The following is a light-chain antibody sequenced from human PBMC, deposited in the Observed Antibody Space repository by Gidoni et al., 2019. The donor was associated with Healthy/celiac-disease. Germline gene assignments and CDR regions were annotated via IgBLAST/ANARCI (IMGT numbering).Light chain of an antibody. CDR3: MQGTHWPWT. CDR2: KVS. CDR1: QSLVYRDGNTY. Sequence: DVVMTQSPLSLPVTLGQTASISCRSSQSLVYRDGNTYLHWFKQRPGQSPRRLIYKVSTRDSGVPDRFSGSGSGTDFTLTISRVEAEDVGVYYCMQGTHWPWTFGQGTKVEVK. V-gene: IGKV2-30*01. J-gene: IGKJ1*01.